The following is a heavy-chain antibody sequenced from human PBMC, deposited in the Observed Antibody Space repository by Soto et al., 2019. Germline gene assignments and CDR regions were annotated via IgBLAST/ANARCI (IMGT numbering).Heavy chain of an antibody. CDR1: GYIFTSYD. D-gene: IGHD3-3*01. CDR3: ARVLSWASYYDFWSGYYNYYYYGMDV. V-gene: IGHV1-8*01. Sequence: ASVKVSCKASGYIFTSYDITWVRQATGQGLEWMGWMNPNSGNTGYALKFQGRVTMTRNTSISTAYMGLSSLRSEDTAVYYCARVLSWASYYDFWSGYYNYYYYGMDVWGQGTTVTVSS. CDR2: MNPNSGNT. J-gene: IGHJ6*02.